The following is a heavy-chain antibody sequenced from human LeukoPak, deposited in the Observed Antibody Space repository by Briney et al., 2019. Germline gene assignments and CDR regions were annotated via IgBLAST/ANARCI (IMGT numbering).Heavy chain of an antibody. J-gene: IGHJ6*03. CDR1: GYTFTSYD. CDR2: ISAYYGNT. CDR3: ARGSNYDSSGRLYYYYYMDV. D-gene: IGHD3-22*01. V-gene: IGHV1-18*01. Sequence: ASVKVSCKASGYTFTSYDINWVRQATGQGLEWMGWISAYYGNTNYAQKLQGRVTMTTDTSTTTAYMELRSLRSDDTAVYYCARGSNYDSSGRLYYYYYMDVWGKGTTVTVSS.